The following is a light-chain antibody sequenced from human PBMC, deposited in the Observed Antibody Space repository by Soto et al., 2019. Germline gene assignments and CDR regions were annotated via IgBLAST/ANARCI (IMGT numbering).Light chain of an antibody. CDR1: SSNIGAGYD. CDR3: QSYDSSLSGRYV. V-gene: IGLV1-40*01. CDR2: GNS. J-gene: IGLJ1*01. Sequence: QSALTQPPSVSGAPGQGVTISCTGSSSNIGAGYDVHWYQQLPGTAPKLLIYGNSNRPSGVPDRFSGSKSGTSASLAITGLQAEDEADYYCQSYDSSLSGRYVFGTGTKVTVL.